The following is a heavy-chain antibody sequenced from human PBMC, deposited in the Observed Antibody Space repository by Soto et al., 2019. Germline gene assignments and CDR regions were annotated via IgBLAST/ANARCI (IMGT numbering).Heavy chain of an antibody. V-gene: IGHV3-74*01. J-gene: IGHJ4*02. CDR1: GFTFSSYW. CDR3: ARVAVTTYYFDY. D-gene: IGHD4-17*01. CDR2: INPDGSRT. Sequence: EVQLVESGGDLVQPGGSLRLSCAASGFTFSSYWMHWVRQAPGKGLVWVSRINPDGSRTSYADSAKGRFTISRDNAKNTLYLQMNSLGAEDTAVYYCARVAVTTYYFDYWGQGTLVTVSS.